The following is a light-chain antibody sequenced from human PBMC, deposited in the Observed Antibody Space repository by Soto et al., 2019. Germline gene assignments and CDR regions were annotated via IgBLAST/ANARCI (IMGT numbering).Light chain of an antibody. V-gene: IGLV2-14*03. Sequence: QSVLTQPASVSGSPGQSITISCTGTSSDVGGFDFVSWYQHHPGKAPKLMICDVSNRPSGVSNRFSGSKSGNTASLTISGLQAEDEADYYCSSYASSSTPYVFRTGTKLTVL. CDR3: SSYASSSTPYV. CDR2: DVS. CDR1: SSDVGGFDF. J-gene: IGLJ1*01.